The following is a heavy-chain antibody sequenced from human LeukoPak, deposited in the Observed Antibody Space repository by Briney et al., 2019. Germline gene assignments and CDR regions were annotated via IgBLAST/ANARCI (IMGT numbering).Heavy chain of an antibody. Sequence: GGSLRLSCAASEFTFSNAWMSWVRRAPGKGLEWVGRIKSKTDGGTTDYAAPVKGRFTISRDDSKNTLYLQMNSLKTEDTAVYYCTTDPDCSSTSCYTNWFDPWGQGTLVTVSS. D-gene: IGHD2-2*02. CDR1: EFTFSNAW. CDR2: IKSKTDGGTT. J-gene: IGHJ5*02. V-gene: IGHV3-15*01. CDR3: TTDPDCSSTSCYTNWFDP.